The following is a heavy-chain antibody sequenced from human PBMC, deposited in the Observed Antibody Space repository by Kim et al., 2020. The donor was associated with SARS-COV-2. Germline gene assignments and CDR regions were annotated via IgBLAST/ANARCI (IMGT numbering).Heavy chain of an antibody. CDR2: ISAYNGNT. CDR3: ARDPKLRITIFGVVTTGFDY. CDR1: GYTFTSYG. Sequence: ASVKVSCKASGYTFTSYGISWVRQAPGQGLEWMGWISAYNGNTNYAQKLQGRVTITTDTSTSTAYMELRSLRSDDTAVYYCARDPKLRITIFGVVTTGFDYWSQGTLVTVSS. J-gene: IGHJ4*02. V-gene: IGHV1-18*01. D-gene: IGHD3-3*01.